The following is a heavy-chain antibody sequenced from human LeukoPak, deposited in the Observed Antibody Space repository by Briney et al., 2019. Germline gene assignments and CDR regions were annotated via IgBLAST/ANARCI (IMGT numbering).Heavy chain of an antibody. Sequence: SETLSLTCAVSGGSISSGGYSWSWIRQPPGKGLEWIGYIYYSGSTNYNPSLKSRVTMSVDTSKNQFSLKLSSVTAADTAVYYCARLADYGDYVTDWGQGTMVTVSS. V-gene: IGHV4-61*08. CDR3: ARLADYGDYVTD. J-gene: IGHJ3*01. CDR1: GGSISSGGYS. D-gene: IGHD4-17*01. CDR2: IYYSGST.